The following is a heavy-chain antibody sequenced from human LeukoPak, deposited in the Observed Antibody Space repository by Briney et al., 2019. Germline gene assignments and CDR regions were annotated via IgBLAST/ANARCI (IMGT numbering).Heavy chain of an antibody. CDR3: AGGPSYYYGMDV. V-gene: IGHV3-21*01. CDR1: GFTFSSYS. J-gene: IGHJ6*02. Sequence: PGGSLTLSCAAFGFTFSSYSMNWVRQAPGKGLEWVSSISSSSSYIYYADSVKGRFTISRDNAKNSLYLQMNSLRAEDTAVYYCAGGPSYYYGMDVWGQGTTVTVSS. CDR2: ISSSSSYI.